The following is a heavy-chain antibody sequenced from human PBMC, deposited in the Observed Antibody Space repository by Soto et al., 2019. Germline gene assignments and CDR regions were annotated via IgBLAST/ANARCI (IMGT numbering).Heavy chain of an antibody. CDR1: GYTLTELS. CDR2: FDPEDGET. V-gene: IGHV1-24*01. J-gene: IGHJ4*02. Sequence: ASVKVSFKVSGYTLTELSMHWVRQAPGKGLEWMGGFDPEDGETIYAQKFQGRVTMTEDTSTDTAYMELSSLRSEDTAVYYCATRYGGSSYYFDYWGQGTLVTVSS. CDR3: ATRYGGSSYYFDY. D-gene: IGHD5-12*01.